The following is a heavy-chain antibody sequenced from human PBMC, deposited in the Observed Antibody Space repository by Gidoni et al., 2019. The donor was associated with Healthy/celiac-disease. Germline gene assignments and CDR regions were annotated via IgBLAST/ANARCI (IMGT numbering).Heavy chain of an antibody. Sequence: QVQLQQWGAGLLKPSETLSLTCAVYGGSFSGYYWSWIRQPPGKGLEWIGEINHSGSTNYTPSLKSRVTISVDTSKNQFSLKLSSVTAADTAVYYCAGIAAAGTGDYWGQGTLVTVSS. J-gene: IGHJ4*02. CDR3: AGIAAAGTGDY. CDR1: GGSFSGYY. CDR2: INHSGST. V-gene: IGHV4-34*01. D-gene: IGHD6-13*01.